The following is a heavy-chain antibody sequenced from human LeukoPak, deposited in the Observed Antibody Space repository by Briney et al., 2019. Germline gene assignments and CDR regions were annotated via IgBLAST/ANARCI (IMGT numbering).Heavy chain of an antibody. CDR2: INWKGGST. J-gene: IGHJ6*03. CDR3: AKSSMLYYYYYMDV. Sequence: GGSLRLSCTASGFTFDDYGMSWVRHAPGQGLEWVSGINWKGGSTVYANSVQGRFTIYRDNAKNSLYLQMNSLRAEDTALYYCAKSSMLYYYYYMDVWGKGTTVTVSS. D-gene: IGHD2-8*01. V-gene: IGHV3-20*04. CDR1: GFTFDDYG.